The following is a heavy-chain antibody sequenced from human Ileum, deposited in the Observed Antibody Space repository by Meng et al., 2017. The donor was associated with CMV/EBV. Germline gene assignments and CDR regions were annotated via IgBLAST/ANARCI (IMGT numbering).Heavy chain of an antibody. CDR3: SRERLVAGPSYLLDV. J-gene: IGHJ2*01. CDR2: VDYSWRP. CDR1: GDSVNRGDSY. D-gene: IGHD6-19*01. Sequence: HVQLLESRPWLLKPTQTLALTCSVAGDSVNRGDSYCTWFRQPRWRGLKWIGYVDYSWRPFYNPSLESRLSISLNKSKKQFSLYLRDLTCVNTALYFCSRERLVAGPSYLLDVWGRGTLVTVSS. V-gene: IGHV4-30-4*08.